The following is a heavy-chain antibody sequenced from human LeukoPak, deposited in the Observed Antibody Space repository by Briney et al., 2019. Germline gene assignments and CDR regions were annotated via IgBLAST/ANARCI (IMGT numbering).Heavy chain of an antibody. CDR3: VPDFWSGRSTNHGVDY. J-gene: IGHJ4*02. D-gene: IGHD3-3*01. Sequence: GASVKVSCKASGGTFSNYAVSWVRQAPGQGLEWMGRIIPIVGIAKYAQKFQGRVTINADKSTGTTFMELSSLRSEDTAVYYCVPDFWSGRSTNHGVDYWGQGTLVSVSS. CDR1: GGTFSNYA. CDR2: IIPIVGIA. V-gene: IGHV1-69*04.